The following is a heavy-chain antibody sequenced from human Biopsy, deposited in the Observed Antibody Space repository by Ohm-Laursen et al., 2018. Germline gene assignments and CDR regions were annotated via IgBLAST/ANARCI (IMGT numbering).Heavy chain of an antibody. Sequence: ASVKASCKVSGYTLTALSMHWVRQAPGRGLEWMGGFAPENGKTIYAQKFQGRITMTEDTSTDIAYMELSSLRSEDTAVYYCAADINVWNVNYWGQGTQVTVSS. CDR2: FAPENGKT. J-gene: IGHJ4*02. V-gene: IGHV1-24*01. D-gene: IGHD1-1*01. CDR1: GYTLTALS. CDR3: AADINVWNVNY.